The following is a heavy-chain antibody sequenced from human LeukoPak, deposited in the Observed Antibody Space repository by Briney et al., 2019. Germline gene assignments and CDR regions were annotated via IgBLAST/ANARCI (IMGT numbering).Heavy chain of an antibody. D-gene: IGHD3-10*01. CDR2: IYHSGST. CDR1: GGSISSSNW. CDR3: ARAPSHYYGSGSYPGEGWFDP. V-gene: IGHV4-4*02. J-gene: IGHJ5*02. Sequence: SETLSLTCAVSGGSISSSNWWSWVRQPPGKGLEWIGEIYHSGSTDYNPSLKSRVTISVDKSKNQFSLKLSSVTAADTAVYYCARAPSHYYGSGSYPGEGWFDPWGQGTLVTVSS.